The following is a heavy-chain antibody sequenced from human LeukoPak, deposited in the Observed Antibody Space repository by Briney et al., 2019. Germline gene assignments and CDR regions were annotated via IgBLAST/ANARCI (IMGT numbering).Heavy chain of an antibody. D-gene: IGHD6-19*01. Sequence: SVKVSCKASGGTFSSYAISWVRQAPRQGLEWMGGIIPIFDTANYAQKFQGRVTITADESTSTAYMELSSLRSEDTAVYYCARYYSGWYYFDYWGQGTLVTVSS. CDR3: ARYYSGWYYFDY. CDR1: GGTFSSYA. CDR2: IIPIFDTA. V-gene: IGHV1-69*13. J-gene: IGHJ4*02.